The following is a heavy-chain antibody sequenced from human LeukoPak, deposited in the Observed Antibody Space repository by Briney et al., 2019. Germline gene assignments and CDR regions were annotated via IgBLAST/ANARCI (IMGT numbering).Heavy chain of an antibody. J-gene: IGHJ3*02. CDR1: GFTFSSYA. V-gene: IGHV3-48*04. CDR2: ISSSSSTI. CDR3: ARRHYDILTGYYGAFDI. Sequence: GGSLRLSCAASGFTFSSYAMSWVRQAPGKGLEWVSYISSSSSTIYYADSVKGRFTISRDNAKNSLYLQMNSLRAEDTAVYYCARRHYDILTGYYGAFDIWGQGTMVTVSS. D-gene: IGHD3-9*01.